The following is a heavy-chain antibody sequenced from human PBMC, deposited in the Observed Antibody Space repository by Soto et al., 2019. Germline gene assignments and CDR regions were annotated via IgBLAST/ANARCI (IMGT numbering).Heavy chain of an antibody. D-gene: IGHD1-26*01. CDR2: IYSSGAT. CDR1: DSSAPTGSYL. CDR3: AVHRATPGAALSNWFGP. Sequence: SKTLFITSRVPDSSAPTGSYLCACFRQLPGKGLQWIGYIYSSGATHYNPSLQSRLSMSLDTSGNHFSLRLTSVTVADTAVYYCAVHRATPGAALSNWFGPWGQG. V-gene: IGHV4-31*02. J-gene: IGHJ5*02.